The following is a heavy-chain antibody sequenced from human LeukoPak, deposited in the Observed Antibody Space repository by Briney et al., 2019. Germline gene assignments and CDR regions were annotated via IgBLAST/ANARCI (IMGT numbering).Heavy chain of an antibody. D-gene: IGHD3-10*01. CDR2: IYYSGST. V-gene: IGHV4-59*08. J-gene: IGHJ5*01. CDR3: ARQTPNYYGSGSFYNGFDS. Sequence: SETLSLTCTFLGGSIIRYYWSWIRQPPREGLEWIGYIYYSGSTNYNPSLKSRVTISVDTSKNQFSLKLSSVTSADTAVYYCARQTPNYYGSGSFYNGFDSWGQGTLVTVSS. CDR1: GGSIIRYY.